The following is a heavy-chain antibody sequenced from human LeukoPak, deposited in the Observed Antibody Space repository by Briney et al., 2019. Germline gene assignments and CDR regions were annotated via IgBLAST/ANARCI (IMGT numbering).Heavy chain of an antibody. CDR1: GFTFSSYS. Sequence: GGSLRLSCAASGFTFSSYSMNWVRQAPGKGLEWVSSISSSSSYIYYADSVKGRFTISRDNAKNSLYLQMNSLRAEDTAVYYCARDLTSPGPRSSSHYYYYYYMDVWGKGTTVTVSS. V-gene: IGHV3-21*01. CDR2: ISSSSSYI. CDR3: ARDLTSPGPRSSSHYYYYYYMDV. D-gene: IGHD6-13*01. J-gene: IGHJ6*03.